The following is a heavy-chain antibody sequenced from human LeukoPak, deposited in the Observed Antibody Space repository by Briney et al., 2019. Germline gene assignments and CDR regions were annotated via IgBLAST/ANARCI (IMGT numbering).Heavy chain of an antibody. CDR2: IIPIFGTA. V-gene: IGHV1-69*05. D-gene: IGHD3-22*01. CDR3: ARVAYYYDSSGYYYGWFDP. CDR1: GYTFTSYG. Sequence: SVKVSCKASGYTFTSYGISWVRQAPGQGLEWMGGIIPIFGTANYAQKFQGRVTITTDESTSTAYMELSSLRSEDTAVYYCARVAYYYDSSGYYYGWFDPWGQGTLVTVSS. J-gene: IGHJ5*02.